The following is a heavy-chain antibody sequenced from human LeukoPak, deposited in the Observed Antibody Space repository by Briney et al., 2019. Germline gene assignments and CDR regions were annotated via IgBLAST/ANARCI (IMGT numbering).Heavy chain of an antibody. CDR1: GYSFTSYW. Sequence: GESLKISCKGSGYSFTSYWIGWVRQMPGKGLEWMGIIYPCDSDTRYSPSFQGQVTISADKSISTAYLQWSSLKASDTAMYYCARQSRSSSWYHPYYYYGMDVWGQGTRVTVSS. CDR3: ARQSRSSSWYHPYYYYGMDV. D-gene: IGHD6-13*01. CDR2: IYPCDSDT. V-gene: IGHV5-51*01. J-gene: IGHJ6*02.